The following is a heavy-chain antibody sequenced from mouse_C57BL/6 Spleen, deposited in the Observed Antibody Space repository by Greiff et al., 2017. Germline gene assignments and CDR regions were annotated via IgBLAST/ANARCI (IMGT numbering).Heavy chain of an antibody. J-gene: IGHJ2*01. V-gene: IGHV1-26*01. Sequence: VQLQQSGPELVKPGASVKISCKASGYTFTDYYMNWVKQSHGKSLEWIGDINPNNGGTSYNQKFKGKATLTVDKSSSTAYMELRSLTSEDSAVYYCARLGRHYFDYWGQGTTLTVSS. D-gene: IGHD4-1*01. CDR1: GYTFTDYY. CDR2: INPNNGGT. CDR3: ARLGRHYFDY.